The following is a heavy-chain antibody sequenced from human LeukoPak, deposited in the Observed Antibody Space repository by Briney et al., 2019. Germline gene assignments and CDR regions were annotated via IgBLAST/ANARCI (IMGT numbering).Heavy chain of an antibody. J-gene: IGHJ4*02. CDR3: ARANYDGSDY. CDR1: GYSISSGYY. V-gene: IGHV4-38-2*01. D-gene: IGHD3-22*01. CDR2: IYHSGST. Sequence: PSETLSLTCAVSGYSISSGYYWGWIRQPPGQGLEWIGSIYHSGSTYYNPSLKSRVTISVDTSKNQFSLKLSSVTAADTAVYYCARANYDGSDYWGQGTLVTVSS.